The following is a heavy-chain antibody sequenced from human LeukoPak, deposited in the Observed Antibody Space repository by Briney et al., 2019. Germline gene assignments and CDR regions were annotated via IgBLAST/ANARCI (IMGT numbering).Heavy chain of an antibody. Sequence: ASVTVSCKASGYTFTSYGINWVRQATGQGLEWMGWMNPNSGNTGYAQKFQGRVTMTRDTSISTAYMELSRLRSDDTAVYYCARSLLRIVVVPAAIGYWGQGTLVTVSS. V-gene: IGHV1-8*01. J-gene: IGHJ4*02. CDR1: GYTFTSYG. CDR2: MNPNSGNT. CDR3: ARSLLRIVVVPAAIGY. D-gene: IGHD2-2*02.